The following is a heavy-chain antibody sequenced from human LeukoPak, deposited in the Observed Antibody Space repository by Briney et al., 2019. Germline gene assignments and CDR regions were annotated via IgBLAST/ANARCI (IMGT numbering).Heavy chain of an antibody. D-gene: IGHD3/OR15-3a*01. CDR1: GYTFTSYD. Sequence: ASVKVSCKASGYTFTSYDINWVRQATGQGLEWVGWMNPNSGNTGYAQKFQGRVTMTRNTSISTAYTELSSLRSEDTAVYYCASTLGTGYYNFDYWGQGTLVTVSS. V-gene: IGHV1-8*01. J-gene: IGHJ4*02. CDR2: MNPNSGNT. CDR3: ASTLGTGYYNFDY.